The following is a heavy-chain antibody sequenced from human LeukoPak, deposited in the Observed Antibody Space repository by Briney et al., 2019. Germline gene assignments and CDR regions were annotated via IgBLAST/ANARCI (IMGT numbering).Heavy chain of an antibody. CDR3: ARGGELPLDY. CDR2: IIPIFGTA. V-gene: IGHV1-69*05. Sequence: VASVKVSCKASGGTFSSYAISWVRQAPGQGLEWMGGIIPIFGTANYAQKFQGRVTITTDESTSTAYMELSSLRSEDTAVYYCARGGELPLDYWGQGTLVSVSS. CDR1: GGTFSSYA. D-gene: IGHD3-16*01. J-gene: IGHJ4*02.